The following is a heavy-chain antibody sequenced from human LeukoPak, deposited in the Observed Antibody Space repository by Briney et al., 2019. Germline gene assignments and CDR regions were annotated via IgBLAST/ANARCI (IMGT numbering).Heavy chain of an antibody. Sequence: PGGSLRLSCAASGFTFSSYTMSWVRQAPGKGLEWVSGVSGSGGSTHYADSVKGRFTISRDNSKNTLYLQMNSLRAEDTAVYYCAAYLSNIVVVPATKGPFGYWGQGTLVTVSS. CDR1: GFTFSSYT. CDR2: VSGSGGST. D-gene: IGHD2-2*01. V-gene: IGHV3-23*01. J-gene: IGHJ4*02. CDR3: AAYLSNIVVVPATKGPFGY.